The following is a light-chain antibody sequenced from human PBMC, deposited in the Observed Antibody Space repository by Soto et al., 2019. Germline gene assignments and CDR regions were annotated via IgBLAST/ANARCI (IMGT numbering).Light chain of an antibody. J-gene: IGKJ1*01. V-gene: IGKV3D-20*02. CDR3: QQRSDWPWT. CDR2: GAS. CDR1: QSVSSGY. Sequence: EIVLTQSPATLSLSAGERATLSCRASQSVSSGYLAWYQHRPGQAPRLLIYGASNRATGIPDRFSGSVFRTEFSLAISSLEPEDFAVYYCQQRSDWPWTFGQGTKV.